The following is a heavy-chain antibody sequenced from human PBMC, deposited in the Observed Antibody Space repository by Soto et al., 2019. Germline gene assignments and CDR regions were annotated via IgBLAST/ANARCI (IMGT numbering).Heavy chain of an antibody. CDR2: ISAFNGHT. J-gene: IGHJ4*02. CDR3: ARTLLYCGCGDCSSLYYFDY. D-gene: IGHD2-21*02. CDR1: GYTYTSQG. V-gene: IGHV1-18*01. Sequence: QVQLVQSGAEVKETGASVKISCNASGYTYTSQGISWVRQAPGQVLEWMGWISAFNGHTKYTQTLQGRVTMTTDTSTSTAYMELRGLRPDDAAVYYCARTLLYCGCGDCSSLYYFDYWGQGTLVTVSS.